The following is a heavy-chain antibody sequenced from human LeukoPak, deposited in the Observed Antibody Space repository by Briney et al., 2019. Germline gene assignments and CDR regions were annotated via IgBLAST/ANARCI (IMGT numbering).Heavy chain of an antibody. CDR1: GYTFTSYY. Sequence: ASVKVSCKASGYTFTSYYMHWVRQAPGQGLEWMGIINPSGGSTNYAQKFQGRVTMTRDTSTNTVYMELSSLRSEDTAVYYCARHDLDGSGSYDFDYWGQGTLVTVSS. CDR3: ARHDLDGSGSYDFDY. D-gene: IGHD3-10*01. V-gene: IGHV1-46*01. CDR2: INPSGGST. J-gene: IGHJ4*02.